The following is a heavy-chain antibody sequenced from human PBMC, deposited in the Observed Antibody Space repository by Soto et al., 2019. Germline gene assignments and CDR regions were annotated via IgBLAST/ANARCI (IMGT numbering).Heavy chain of an antibody. CDR1: GGSIRSGDYY. J-gene: IGHJ4*02. Sequence: PSETLSLTCTVSGGSIRSGDYYWSWIKQPPGKGLEWIGYIYYSGSTYYNPSLKSRVTISVDTSKNQFSLKLSSVTAADTAVYYCARVFPRLEVLTFDYWGQGTLVTVSS. CDR2: IYYSGST. V-gene: IGHV4-30-4*01. CDR3: ARVFPRLEVLTFDY. D-gene: IGHD3-16*01.